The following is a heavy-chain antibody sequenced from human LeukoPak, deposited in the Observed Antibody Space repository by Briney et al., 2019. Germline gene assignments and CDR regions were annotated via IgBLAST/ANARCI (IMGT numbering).Heavy chain of an antibody. V-gene: IGHV3-30*02. CDR3: AKAARGEWEQEFDY. D-gene: IGHD1-26*01. Sequence: GGTLRLSCAASGFTFSSYGMHWVRQAPGKGLEWVAFIRYDGSNKYYADSVKGRFTISRDNSKNTLYLQMNSLRAEDTAVYYCAKAARGEWEQEFDYWGQGTLVTVSS. CDR1: GFTFSSYG. CDR2: IRYDGSNK. J-gene: IGHJ4*02.